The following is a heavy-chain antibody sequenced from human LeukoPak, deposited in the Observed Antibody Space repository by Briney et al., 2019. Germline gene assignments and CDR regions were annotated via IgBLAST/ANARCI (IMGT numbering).Heavy chain of an antibody. J-gene: IGHJ6*03. V-gene: IGHV4-59*08. CDR1: GGSISSYY. D-gene: IGHD3-3*01. Sequence: SETLSLTCIVSGGSISSYYWSWIRQPPGKGLEWIGYIYYSGSTNYNPSLKSRVTISVATSKNQFSLKLSSVTAADTAVYYCARGTTIFGVVIIRPMDVWGKGTTVTVSS. CDR3: ARGTTIFGVVIIRPMDV. CDR2: IYYSGST.